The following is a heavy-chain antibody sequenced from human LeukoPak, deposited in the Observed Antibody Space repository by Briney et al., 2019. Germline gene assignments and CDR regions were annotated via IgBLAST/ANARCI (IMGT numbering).Heavy chain of an antibody. CDR3: AREYYVKDYGSGLGY. D-gene: IGHD3-16*01. Sequence: RASVKVSCKASGYTFTGYYMHWVRQAPGQGLEWMGWINPNSGGTNYAQKFQGRVTMTRDTSISTAYMELSRLRSDDTAVYYCAREYYVKDYGSGLGYWGQGTLVTVSS. J-gene: IGHJ4*02. CDR2: INPNSGGT. V-gene: IGHV1-2*02. CDR1: GYTFTGYY.